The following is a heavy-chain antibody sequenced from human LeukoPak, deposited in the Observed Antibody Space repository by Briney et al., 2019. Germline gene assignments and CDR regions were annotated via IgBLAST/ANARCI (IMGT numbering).Heavy chain of an antibody. Sequence: GGSLRLSCAASGFTFSSYAMHWARQAPGKGLEWVAVISYDGSNKYYADSVKGRFTISRDNSKNTLYLQMNSLRAEDTAVYYCARDIGYCSSTSCYGYFDYWGQGTLVTVSS. D-gene: IGHD2-2*01. CDR2: ISYDGSNK. V-gene: IGHV3-30-3*01. CDR3: ARDIGYCSSTSCYGYFDY. J-gene: IGHJ4*02. CDR1: GFTFSSYA.